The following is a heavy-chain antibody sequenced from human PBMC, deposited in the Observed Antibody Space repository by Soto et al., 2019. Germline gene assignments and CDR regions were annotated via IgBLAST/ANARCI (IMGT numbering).Heavy chain of an antibody. V-gene: IGHV4-34*01. CDR3: ARAGIPVGYYYYYMDV. CDR1: GGSFSGYY. Sequence: SGTLSLTCAVYGGSFSGYYWSWIRQPPGKGLEWIGEINHSGSTNYNPSLKSRVTISVDTSKNQFSLKLSSVTAADTAVYYCARAGIPVGYYYYYMDVWGKGTTVTVSS. D-gene: IGHD6-19*01. J-gene: IGHJ6*03. CDR2: INHSGST.